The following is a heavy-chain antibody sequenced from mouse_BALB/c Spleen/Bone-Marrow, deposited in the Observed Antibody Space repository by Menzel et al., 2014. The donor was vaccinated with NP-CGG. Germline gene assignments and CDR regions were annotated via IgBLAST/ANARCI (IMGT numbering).Heavy chain of an antibody. D-gene: IGHD1-1*01. Sequence: VQLKESGAELVRPGASVKISCKAFGYTLTDYHINWVKQRPGQGLDWIGYINPYNDYTNYNQKFKGKATLIVDKSSSTAYMELSSLTSEDSAVFYCARHGSSYVRFAYWGQGTLVTVSA. V-gene: IGHV1S45*01. CDR2: INPYNDYT. J-gene: IGHJ3*01. CDR1: GYTLTDYH. CDR3: ARHGSSYVRFAY.